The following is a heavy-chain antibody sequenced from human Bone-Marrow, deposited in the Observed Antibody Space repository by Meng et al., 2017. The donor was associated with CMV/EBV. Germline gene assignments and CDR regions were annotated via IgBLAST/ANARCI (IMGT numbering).Heavy chain of an antibody. Sequence: GSLRLSCTVSGGSISSYYWSWIRQPPGKGLEWIGYIYYSGSTNYNPSLKSRVTISVDTSKNQFSLKLRSVAAADTAVYYCARHGISTSSEYYFDYWGQGTLVTVSS. CDR1: GGSISSYY. CDR2: IYYSGST. CDR3: ARHGISTSSEYYFDY. J-gene: IGHJ4*02. D-gene: IGHD2-2*01. V-gene: IGHV4-59*08.